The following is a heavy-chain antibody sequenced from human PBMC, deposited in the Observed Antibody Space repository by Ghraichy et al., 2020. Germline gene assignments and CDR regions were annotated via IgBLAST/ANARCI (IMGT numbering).Heavy chain of an antibody. CDR1: GFTFSSYW. Sequence: GGSLRLSCAASGFTFSSYWMHWVRQAPGKGLVWVSRINSDGSSTSYADSVKGRFTISRDNAKNTLYLQMNSLRAEDTAVYYCARDLAYYEILTGYYYYYGMDVWGQGTTVTVSS. CDR3: ARDLAYYEILTGYYYYYGMDV. V-gene: IGHV3-74*01. D-gene: IGHD3-9*01. CDR2: INSDGSST. J-gene: IGHJ6*02.